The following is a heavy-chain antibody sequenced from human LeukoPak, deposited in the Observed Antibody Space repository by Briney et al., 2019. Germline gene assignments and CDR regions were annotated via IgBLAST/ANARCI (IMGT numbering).Heavy chain of an antibody. J-gene: IGHJ5*02. Sequence: GASVKVSCKASGYTFTSYGISWVRQAPGQGLEWMGWISAYNGNTNYAQKLQGRVTMTTDTSTSTAYMELRSLRSDDTAVYYCARSCTGGVCYTMVSTQNWFDPWGQGTLVTVSS. V-gene: IGHV1-18*01. CDR3: ARSCTGGVCYTMVSTQNWFDP. CDR2: ISAYNGNT. D-gene: IGHD2-8*02. CDR1: GYTFTSYG.